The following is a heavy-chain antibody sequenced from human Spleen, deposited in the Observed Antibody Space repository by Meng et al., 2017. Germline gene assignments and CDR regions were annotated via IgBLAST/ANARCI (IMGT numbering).Heavy chain of an antibody. CDR1: GYTFTSYA. CDR2: INAGNGNT. V-gene: IGHV1-3*01. Sequence: ASVKVSCKASGYTFTSYAMHWVRQAPGQRLEWMGWINAGNGNTKYSQKFQGRVTITRDTSASTAYMELSSLRSEDTAVYYCARDGGWQSNILWFGKTYWRGTWFDYWGQGTLVTVSS. D-gene: IGHD3-10*01. J-gene: IGHJ4*02. CDR3: ARDGGWQSNILWFGKTYWRGTWFDY.